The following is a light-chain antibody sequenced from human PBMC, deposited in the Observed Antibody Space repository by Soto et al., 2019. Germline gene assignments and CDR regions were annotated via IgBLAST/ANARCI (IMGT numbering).Light chain of an antibody. CDR3: QQRYKTSLSS. J-gene: IGKJ2*01. V-gene: IGKV1-39*01. CDR1: QRIDNF. Sequence: DIQMTQSPSFLSASVGDRVTITCRASQRIDNFLNWYQQKPGKAPKLLIYGASSLKSGVPSRFSGGGSGTDFTLTITSLQPEDSATYHCQQRYKTSLSSFGQGTKVEIK. CDR2: GAS.